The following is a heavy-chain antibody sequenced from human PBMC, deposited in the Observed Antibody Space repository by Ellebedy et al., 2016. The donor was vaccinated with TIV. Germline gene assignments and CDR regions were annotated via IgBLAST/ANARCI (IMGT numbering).Heavy chain of an antibody. D-gene: IGHD3-22*01. J-gene: IGHJ6*02. Sequence: GESLKISCAASGFTFSTYSMNWVRQAPGKGLEWVSYISRTSSTIYYADSVKGRFTISRDNAKNSLYLQMNSLRDEDTAVYYCARDSRPYYETGNYGMDVWGQGTTVTVSS. V-gene: IGHV3-48*02. CDR3: ARDSRPYYETGNYGMDV. CDR1: GFTFSTYS. CDR2: ISRTSSTI.